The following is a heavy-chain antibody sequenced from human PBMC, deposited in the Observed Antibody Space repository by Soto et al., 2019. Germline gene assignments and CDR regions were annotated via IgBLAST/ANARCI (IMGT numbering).Heavy chain of an antibody. CDR3: ARDSLGSVSYPDY. CDR1: GFTFSSYS. CDR2: ISSSSSYI. Sequence: EVQLVESGGGLVKPGGSLRLSCSASGFTFSSYSMNWVRQAPGKGLEWVSSISSSSSYIYYADSVKGRFTISRDNAKNSLSLQLISLRAEDTAVYYCARDSLGSVSYPDYWGQGTLVTVSS. J-gene: IGHJ4*02. D-gene: IGHD3-10*01. V-gene: IGHV3-21*01.